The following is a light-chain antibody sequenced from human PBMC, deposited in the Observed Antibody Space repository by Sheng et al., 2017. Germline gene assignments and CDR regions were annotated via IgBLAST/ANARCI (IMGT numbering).Light chain of an antibody. CDR2: AAS. CDR3: QQTYNTPWT. Sequence: EIQMTQSPSSLSASVGDRVTITCRASQYISGYLNWYQQKPGKAPKVLIYAASSLQSGVPSRFSGIGSGTDFTLTISGLQPADFATYYCQQTYNTPWTFGQGTNGGDQT. V-gene: IGKV1-39*01. CDR1: QYISGY. J-gene: IGKJ1*01.